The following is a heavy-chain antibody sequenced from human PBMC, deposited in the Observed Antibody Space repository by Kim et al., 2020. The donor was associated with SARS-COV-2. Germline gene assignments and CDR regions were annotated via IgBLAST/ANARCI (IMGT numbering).Heavy chain of an antibody. CDR2: ISSSSSYI. D-gene: IGHD6-19*01. Sequence: GGSLRLSCAASGFTFSSYSMNCVRQAPGKGLEWVSSISSSSSYIYYADSVKGRFTISRDNAKNSLYLQMNSLRAEDTAVYYCARDCSSRGSGWYRLGYYFDYWGQGTLVTVSS. CDR3: ARDCSSRGSGWYRLGYYFDY. CDR1: GFTFSSYS. J-gene: IGHJ4*02. V-gene: IGHV3-21*01.